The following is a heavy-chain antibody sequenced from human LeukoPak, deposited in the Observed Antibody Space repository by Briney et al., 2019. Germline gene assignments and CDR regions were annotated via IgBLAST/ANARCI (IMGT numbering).Heavy chain of an antibody. Sequence: ASVKVSCKASGYTFTNYGVIWVRQAPGQGLEWMGWISAYNGNTNYAQNLQGRVTMTTDTSTTTAYMELRSLNSDDTAVYYCARWGRNFDGWFDPWGQGTLVTVSS. J-gene: IGHJ5*02. D-gene: IGHD3-9*01. CDR1: GYTFTNYG. CDR2: ISAYNGNT. CDR3: ARWGRNFDGWFDP. V-gene: IGHV1-18*01.